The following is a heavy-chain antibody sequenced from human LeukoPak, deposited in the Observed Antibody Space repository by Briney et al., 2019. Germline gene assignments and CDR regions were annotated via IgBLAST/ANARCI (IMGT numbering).Heavy chain of an antibody. Sequence: QPGGSLRLSCAASGFTVSSNYMSWVRQAPGKGLEWVSVIYSGGSTYYADSVKGRFTISRDNSKNTLYLQMNSLRAEDTAVYYCARARSGSYFDYWGQGTLVTVSS. CDR1: GFTVSSNY. D-gene: IGHD1-26*01. CDR3: ARARSGSYFDY. J-gene: IGHJ4*02. CDR2: IYSGGST. V-gene: IGHV3-53*01.